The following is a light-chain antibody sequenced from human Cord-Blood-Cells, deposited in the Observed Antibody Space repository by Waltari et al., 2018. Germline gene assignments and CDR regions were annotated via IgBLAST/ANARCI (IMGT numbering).Light chain of an antibody. CDR2: EGS. V-gene: IGLV2-23*01. CDR1: RSDVGGYNL. J-gene: IGLJ2*01. CDR3: CSYAGSSTLV. Sequence: QSALTQPASVSGSPGQSITISCTGTRSDVGGYNLVSWYQQHPGKAPKLMIYEGSKRPSGVSNRFSGSKSGNTASLTISGLQVEDEADYYCCSYAGSSTLVFGGGTKLTVL.